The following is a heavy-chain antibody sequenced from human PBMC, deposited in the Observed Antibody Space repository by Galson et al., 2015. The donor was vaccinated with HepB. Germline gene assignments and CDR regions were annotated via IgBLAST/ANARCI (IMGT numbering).Heavy chain of an antibody. D-gene: IGHD3-22*01. CDR3: ARAGSIMIVDWFDP. Sequence: SLRLSCAASGFTFSSYGMHWVRQAPGKGLEWVAVISYDGSNKYYADSVKGRFTISRDNSKNTLYLQMNSLRAEDTAVYYCARAGSIMIVDWFDPWGQGTLVTVSS. CDR2: ISYDGSNK. V-gene: IGHV3-30*03. CDR1: GFTFSSYG. J-gene: IGHJ5*02.